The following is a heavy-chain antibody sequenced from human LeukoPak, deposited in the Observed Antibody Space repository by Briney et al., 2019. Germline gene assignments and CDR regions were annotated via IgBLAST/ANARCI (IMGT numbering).Heavy chain of an antibody. CDR3: ARVGLGGYSYGYFDY. D-gene: IGHD5-18*01. CDR1: GFTFSSHW. V-gene: IGHV3-7*01. Sequence: GGSLRLSCAASGFTFSSHWMSWVRQAPGKGLEWVANIKQDGSEKYYVDSVKGRFTVSRDNAKNSLYLQMNSLRAEDTAVYYCARVGLGGYSYGYFDYWGQGTLVTVSS. J-gene: IGHJ4*02. CDR2: IKQDGSEK.